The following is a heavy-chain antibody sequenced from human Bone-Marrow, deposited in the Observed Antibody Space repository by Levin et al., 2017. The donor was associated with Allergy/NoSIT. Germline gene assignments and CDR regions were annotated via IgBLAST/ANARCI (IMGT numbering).Heavy chain of an antibody. Sequence: ESGPPLVKPTQTLTLSCSFSGFSLSSNGVFFVWLLPSPVPSLDWLALIYWDDDKRYSPSLKSRLNITKDTSKNQVVLTMTNMAPVDTGTYYCAHHKFWFGELPFDYWGRGSLVTVSS. J-gene: IGHJ4*02. CDR1: GFSLSSNGVF. D-gene: IGHD3-10*01. CDR2: IYWDDDK. V-gene: IGHV2-5*02. CDR3: AHHKFWFGELPFDY.